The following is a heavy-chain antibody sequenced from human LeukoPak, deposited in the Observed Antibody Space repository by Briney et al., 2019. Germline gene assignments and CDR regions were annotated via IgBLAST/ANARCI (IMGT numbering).Heavy chain of an antibody. Sequence: GESLKISCKVSGYSFTNYWIGWVRRMPGKGLEWVAIIYPGDSDSRYSPSFQGQVTISVDKSISTVYPQWSSLKASDTAMYYCARTAGGYNFWSGSDYWGQGTLVTVSS. V-gene: IGHV5-51*01. J-gene: IGHJ4*02. CDR1: GYSFTNYW. D-gene: IGHD3-3*01. CDR2: IYPGDSDS. CDR3: ARTAGGYNFWSGSDY.